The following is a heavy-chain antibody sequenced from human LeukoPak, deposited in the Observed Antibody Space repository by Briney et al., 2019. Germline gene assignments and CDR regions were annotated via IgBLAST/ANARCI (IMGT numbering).Heavy chain of an antibody. CDR1: GFTFSSYS. J-gene: IGHJ6*03. CDR3: ARDRDVDYMDV. D-gene: IGHD3-10*01. Sequence: GGSLRLSCAASGFTFSSYSMNWVRQAPGKGLEWVSSISSSSSYIYYADSVKGRFTISRDNAKNTLYLQMNSLRAEDTAVYYCARDRDVDYMDVWGKGTTVTVSS. V-gene: IGHV3-21*01. CDR2: ISSSSSYI.